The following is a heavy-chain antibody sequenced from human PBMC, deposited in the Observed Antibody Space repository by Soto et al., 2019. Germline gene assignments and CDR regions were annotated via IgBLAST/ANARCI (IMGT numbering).Heavy chain of an antibody. Sequence: PWXSLSLTCAMCGVSVNCGYFEWFRQNPGKGMEWIGYVHYSGSTNYNPSIKSRVTISVDTSKNQLPLNVCSVTAADTDVYYCARHQDSWGNGTPVTVSS. CDR2: VHYSGST. CDR1: GVSVNCGY. V-gene: IGHV4-59*08. CDR3: ARHQDS. J-gene: IGHJ5*01.